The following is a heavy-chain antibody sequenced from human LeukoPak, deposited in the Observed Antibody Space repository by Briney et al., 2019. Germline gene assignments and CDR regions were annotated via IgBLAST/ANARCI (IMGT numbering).Heavy chain of an antibody. CDR3: ATDFGTYLSY. CDR2: FYPEDGET. CDR1: RYTLTELS. V-gene: IGHV1-24*01. D-gene: IGHD1-26*01. J-gene: IGHJ4*02. Sequence: ASVRVSSKVSRYTLTELSMHWVRQAPRKGLEWMGGFYPEDGETIYAQKFQGTVTMTADTSTDTAYMELSSLRSEDTAVYYCATDFGTYLSYWGQGTLVTVSS.